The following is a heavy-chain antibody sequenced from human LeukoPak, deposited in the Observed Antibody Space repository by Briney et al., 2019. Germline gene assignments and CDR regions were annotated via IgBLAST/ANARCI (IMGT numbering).Heavy chain of an antibody. CDR3: ARLYDSSGEYFDY. CDR2: IYSGGST. V-gene: IGHV3-66*01. CDR1: GFTVSSNY. Sequence: GGSLRLSCAASGFTVSSNYMSWVRQAPGKGLEWVSVIYSGGSTYYADSVKGRFTISRDNSKNTLYLQMNSLRAEDTAVYYCARLYDSSGEYFDYWGQGTLVTVSS. J-gene: IGHJ4*02. D-gene: IGHD3-22*01.